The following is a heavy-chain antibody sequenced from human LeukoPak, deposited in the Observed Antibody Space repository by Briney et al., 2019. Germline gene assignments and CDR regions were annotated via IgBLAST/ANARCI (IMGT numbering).Heavy chain of an antibody. CDR2: ISSSSSTI. D-gene: IGHD2/OR15-2a*01. V-gene: IGHV3-48*01. CDR1: GFTFSSYS. J-gene: IGHJ6*02. Sequence: GGSLRLSCAASGFTFSSYSMNWVRRAPGKGLEWVSYISSSSSTIYYADSVKGRFTISRDNSKNTLYLQMNSLRAKDTAVYYCARTYFYYYGMDVWGQGTAVTVSS. CDR3: ARTYFYYYGMDV.